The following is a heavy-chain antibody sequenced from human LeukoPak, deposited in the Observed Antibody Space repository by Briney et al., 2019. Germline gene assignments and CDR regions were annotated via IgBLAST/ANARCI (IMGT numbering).Heavy chain of an antibody. Sequence: GGSRRLSCAASGFSFISYGMHWVRQAPGRGLEWVGVISDDGRSKDYADSVKGRVTISRDNSKDTLYLQMNSLRDEDTAVYYCAKRPSDYGDYVSYFDYWGQGTLVTVSS. J-gene: IGHJ4*02. CDR3: AKRPSDYGDYVSYFDY. V-gene: IGHV3-30*18. CDR2: ISDDGRSK. CDR1: GFSFISYG. D-gene: IGHD4-17*01.